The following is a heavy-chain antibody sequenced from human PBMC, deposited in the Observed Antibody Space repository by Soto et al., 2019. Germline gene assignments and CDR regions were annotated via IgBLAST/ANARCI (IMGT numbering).Heavy chain of an antibody. J-gene: IGHJ4*02. Sequence: SETLSLTCTVSGGSISSGGYYWSWIRQHPGKGLEWIGYISYSGSTYYNPSLTSRVTISVDTSENQFSLKLSSVTATDTAVYYCARQITMTVENHFDYWGQGTLVTVPQ. V-gene: IGHV4-31*03. D-gene: IGHD3-22*01. CDR3: ARQITMTVENHFDY. CDR2: ISYSGST. CDR1: GGSISSGGYY.